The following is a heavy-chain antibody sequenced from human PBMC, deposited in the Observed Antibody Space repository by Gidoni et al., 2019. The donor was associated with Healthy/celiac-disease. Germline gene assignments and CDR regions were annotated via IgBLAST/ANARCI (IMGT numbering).Heavy chain of an antibody. Sequence: QLQLQESGPGLVKPSETLSLTCTVSGCSISSSSYYWGWIRQPPGKGLELIGSIYYSGSTYYNPSLKSRVTISVDTSKNQFSLKLSSVTAADTAVYYCARGGRYYDILTGVDYWGQGTLVTVSS. V-gene: IGHV4-39*07. D-gene: IGHD3-9*01. CDR3: ARGGRYYDILTGVDY. CDR2: IYYSGST. J-gene: IGHJ4*02. CDR1: GCSISSSSYY.